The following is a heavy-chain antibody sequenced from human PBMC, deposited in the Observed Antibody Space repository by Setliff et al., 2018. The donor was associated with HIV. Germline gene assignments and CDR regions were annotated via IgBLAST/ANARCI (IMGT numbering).Heavy chain of an antibody. CDR1: GGSISSGGYS. J-gene: IGHJ5*02. D-gene: IGHD1-7*01. CDR3: ARRAVQDGTVTSSNWFDP. Sequence: PSETLSLTCAVSGGSISSGGYSWSWIREPPGKGLEWIGYMYTTGNTNYNPSLQSRVTMSVDTSKNEFSLNLSSVTAADTAVYYCARRAVQDGTVTSSNWFDPWGQGTLVTVSS. V-gene: IGHV4-30-4*07. CDR2: MYTTGNT.